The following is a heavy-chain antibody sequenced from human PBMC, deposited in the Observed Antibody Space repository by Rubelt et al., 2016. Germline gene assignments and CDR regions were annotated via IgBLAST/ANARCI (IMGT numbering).Heavy chain of an antibody. V-gene: IGHV1-24*01. CDR2: FDPEDGET. J-gene: IGHJ5*02. CDR1: GGTFSSYA. Sequence: QVQLVQSGAEVKKPGSSVKVSCKASGGTFSSYAISWVRQAPGKGLEWMGGFDPEDGETIYAQKFQGRVTMTEDTATDTAYMELSSLRSEDTAVYYCATFLDYAAPWGQGTLVTVSS. D-gene: IGHD2-2*01. CDR3: ATFLDYAAP.